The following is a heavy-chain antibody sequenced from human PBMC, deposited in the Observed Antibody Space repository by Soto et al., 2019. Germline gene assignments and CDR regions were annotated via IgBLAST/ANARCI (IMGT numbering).Heavy chain of an antibody. D-gene: IGHD3-9*01. V-gene: IGHV3-30*18. Sequence: GGSLRLSCAASGFTFSTYGMHWVRQAPGKGLEWVAVVSYDGSNKYYADSVKGRFTISRDNSKNTLYLQMNSLRAEDTAVYYCAKDGRDVLRYFDWSRGGFDYWGQGTLVTVSS. CDR3: AKDGRDVLRYFDWSRGGFDY. CDR2: VSYDGSNK. CDR1: GFTFSTYG. J-gene: IGHJ4*02.